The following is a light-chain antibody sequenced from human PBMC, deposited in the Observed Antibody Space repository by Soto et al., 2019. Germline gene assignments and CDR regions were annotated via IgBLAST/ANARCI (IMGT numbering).Light chain of an antibody. J-gene: IGKJ4*01. CDR2: EAS. Sequence: DIQMTQSPSTLSASVGDRVTITCRASQSIRSRLAWYQQKPGKAPKLLIYEASSLESGVPSRFSGRGSGTEFTLTITSLQPDDFATYYCQQCHSYSLTFGGGTEVEIK. V-gene: IGKV1-5*03. CDR1: QSIRSR. CDR3: QQCHSYSLT.